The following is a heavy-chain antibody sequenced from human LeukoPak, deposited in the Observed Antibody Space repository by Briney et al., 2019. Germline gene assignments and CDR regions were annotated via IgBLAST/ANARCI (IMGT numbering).Heavy chain of an antibody. CDR3: AKDWGKFYRTNCIFDF. CDR2: ISGSGGST. CDR1: GFTFSSYA. V-gene: IGHV3-23*01. D-gene: IGHD3-16*01. J-gene: IGHJ4*02. Sequence: GGSLRLSCAASGFTFSSYAMSWVRQAPGKGLEWVSAISGSGGSTYYADSVKGRFTISRDNSKNTLYLQMNSLRAEDTAVYYCAKDWGKFYRTNCIFDFWGQGTLVTVSS.